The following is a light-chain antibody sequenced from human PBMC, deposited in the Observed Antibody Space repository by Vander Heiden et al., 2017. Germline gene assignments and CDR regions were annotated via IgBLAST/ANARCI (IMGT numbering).Light chain of an antibody. V-gene: IGKV3-15*01. J-gene: IGKJ1*01. CDR2: GAS. CDR3: QQYNNWPPWT. CDR1: QSVSSN. Sequence: LTQSPATLSVSPGERATLSCRASQSVSSNLAWYQQKPGQAPRLLIYGASTRATGIPARFSGSGSGTEFTLTISSLQSEDFAVYYCQQYNNWPPWTFGQGTKVEIK.